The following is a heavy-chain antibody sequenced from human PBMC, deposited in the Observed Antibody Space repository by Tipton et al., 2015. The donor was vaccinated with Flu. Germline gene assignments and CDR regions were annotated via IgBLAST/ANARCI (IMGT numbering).Heavy chain of an antibody. V-gene: IGHV3-7*01. D-gene: IGHD2-2*02. CDR3: ARERRCRTTSCYMGCDWYFDP. CDR1: AFTFSNYW. CDR2: IKQDGGEK. Sequence: SLRLSCAASAFTFSNYWMSWVRQAPGKGLAWVANIKQDGGEKYYVDSVEGRFTISRDNTKKSLYLQMNSLRAEDTAVYYCARERRCRTTSCYMGCDWYFDPWGCGTLVTVPS. J-gene: IGHJ2*01.